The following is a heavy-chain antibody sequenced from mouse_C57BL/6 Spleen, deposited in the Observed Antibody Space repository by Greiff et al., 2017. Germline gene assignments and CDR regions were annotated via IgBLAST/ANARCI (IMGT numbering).Heavy chain of an antibody. CDR1: GYSFTGYY. D-gene: IGHD1-1*01. V-gene: IGHV1-42*01. CDR2: INPSTGGT. J-gene: IGHJ3*01. CDR3: ARGGNGTPLFAY. Sequence: VQLQQSGPELVKPGASVKISCKASGYSFTGYYMNWVKQSPEKSLEWIGEINPSTGGTTYNQKFKAKATLTVDKSSSTAYMQLKSLTSEDSAVYYCARGGNGTPLFAYWGQGTLVTVSA.